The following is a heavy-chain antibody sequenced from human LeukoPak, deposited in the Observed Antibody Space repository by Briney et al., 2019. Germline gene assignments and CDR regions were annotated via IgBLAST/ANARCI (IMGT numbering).Heavy chain of an antibody. J-gene: IGHJ5*02. Sequence: SQTLSLTCAISGDSVSSNSAAWNWIRQSPSRGLEWLGRTYYRSKWYNDYAVSVKSRITINPDTSKNRFSLQLNSVTPEDTAVYYCAREETITFGGVIVIPSYNWFDPWGQGTLVTVSS. CDR3: AREETITFGGVIVIPSYNWFDP. D-gene: IGHD3-16*02. CDR2: TYYRSKWYN. CDR1: GDSVSSNSAA. V-gene: IGHV6-1*01.